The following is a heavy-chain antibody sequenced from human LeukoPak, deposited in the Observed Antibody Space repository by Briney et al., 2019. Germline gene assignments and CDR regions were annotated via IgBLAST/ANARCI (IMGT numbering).Heavy chain of an antibody. CDR1: GGSFSGYY. CDR2: INHSGST. D-gene: IGHD2-2*01. V-gene: IGHV4-34*01. Sequence: PSETLFLTCAVYGGSFSGYYWSWIRQPPGKGLEWIGEINHSGSTNYNPSLKSRVTISVDTSKNQFSLKLSSVTAADTAVYYCARGVVVPAAIDYYYGTDVWGQGTTVTVSS. J-gene: IGHJ6*02. CDR3: ARGVVVPAAIDYYYGTDV.